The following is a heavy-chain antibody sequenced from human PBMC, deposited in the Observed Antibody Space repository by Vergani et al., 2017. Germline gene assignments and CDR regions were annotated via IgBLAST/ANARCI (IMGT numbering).Heavy chain of an antibody. CDR2: ISYEGSNK. J-gene: IGHJ6*02. CDR3: ATDLYTDSSSLTLFYYYYGMDV. D-gene: IGHD6-13*01. V-gene: IGHV3-30*03. Sequence: QVQLVESGGGVVQPGRSLRLSCAASGFTFSNYGMHWVRQAPGKGLDWVAVISYEGSNKYYADSVMGRFTISRDNSKNTLYLQMNSLRAEDTAVYYCATDLYTDSSSLTLFYYYYGMDVWGQGTTVTVSS. CDR1: GFTFSNYG.